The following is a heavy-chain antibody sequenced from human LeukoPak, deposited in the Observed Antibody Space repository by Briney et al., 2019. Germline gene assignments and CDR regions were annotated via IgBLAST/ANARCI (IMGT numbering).Heavy chain of an antibody. J-gene: IGHJ5*02. Sequence: SGTLSLTCAVSGGSISSSNWWSWVRQPPGKGLEWIGEIYHSGSTNYNPSLKSRVTISVDKSKNQFSLKLSSVTAADTAVYYCARDAGIAGRPPGNWFDPWGQGTLVTVSS. D-gene: IGHD6-6*01. V-gene: IGHV4-4*02. CDR2: IYHSGST. CDR3: ARDAGIAGRPPGNWFDP. CDR1: GGSISSSNW.